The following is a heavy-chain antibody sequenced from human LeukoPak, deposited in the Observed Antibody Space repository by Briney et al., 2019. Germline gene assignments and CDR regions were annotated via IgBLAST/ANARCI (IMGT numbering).Heavy chain of an antibody. CDR3: ARGIRDYYFGY. CDR2: IIPIFGTA. D-gene: IGHD5-18*01. V-gene: IGHV1-69*05. CDR1: GGTFSSYA. Sequence: ASVKVSCKASGGTFSSYAISWVRQAPGQGLEWMGRIIPIFGTANYAQRFQGRVTITTDESTSAAYMELSSLRSEDTAVYYCARGIRDYYFGYWGQGTLVTVSS. J-gene: IGHJ4*02.